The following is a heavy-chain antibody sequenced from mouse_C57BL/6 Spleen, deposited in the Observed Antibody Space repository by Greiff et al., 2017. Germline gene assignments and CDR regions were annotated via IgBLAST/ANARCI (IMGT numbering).Heavy chain of an antibody. Sequence: EVMLVESGGGLVKPGGSLKLSCAASGFTFSSYAMSWVRQTPDKRLEWVATISAGGSYTYYPDNVKGRFTISRDNAENNLYLQMSHLTSEDTAMYYCARGDYHYFDYWGQGTTLTVSS. D-gene: IGHD2-4*01. J-gene: IGHJ2*01. CDR2: ISAGGSYT. V-gene: IGHV5-4*03. CDR1: GFTFSSYA. CDR3: ARGDYHYFDY.